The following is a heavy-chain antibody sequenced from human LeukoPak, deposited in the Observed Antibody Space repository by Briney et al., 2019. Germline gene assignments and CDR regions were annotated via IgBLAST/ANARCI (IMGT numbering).Heavy chain of an antibody. D-gene: IGHD2-15*01. J-gene: IGHJ6*03. CDR2: ISHSGSP. CDR1: GGSISGTNW. V-gene: IGHV4-4*02. Sequence: SETLSLTCAVSGGSISGTNWWSWVRQPPGKGLEWIGEISHSGSPNYNPSLKSRVTILVDMSKNQVSLKLRFVTPADTAVYYCARTTEGYCSGGSCYYYYYYMDVWGKGTTVTVSS. CDR3: ARTTEGYCSGGSCYYYYYYMDV.